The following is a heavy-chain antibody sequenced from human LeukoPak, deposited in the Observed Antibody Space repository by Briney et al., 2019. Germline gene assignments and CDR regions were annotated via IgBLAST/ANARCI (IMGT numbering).Heavy chain of an antibody. CDR3: AKRASYCSGGSCYPHFDY. Sequence: GGSLRLSCAASGFTFSSYAMSWVRQAPGKGLEWVSAISGSGGSTYYADSVKGRFTISRDNSKNTLYLQMNSLRAEDTAVYYCAKRASYCSGGSCYPHFDYWGQGTLVTVSS. CDR2: ISGSGGST. J-gene: IGHJ4*02. D-gene: IGHD2-15*01. CDR1: GFTFSSYA. V-gene: IGHV3-23*01.